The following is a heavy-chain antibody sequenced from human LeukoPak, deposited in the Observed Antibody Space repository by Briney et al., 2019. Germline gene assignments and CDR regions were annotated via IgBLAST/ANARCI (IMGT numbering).Heavy chain of an antibody. CDR3: ARDRGCSSTSCWGGGDY. Sequence: GRSLRLSCAASGFTFSSYGMNWVRQAPGKGLEWVSSISSSSSYIDYADSVKGRFTISRDNAKNSLYLQMNSLRAEDTAVYYCARDRGCSSTSCWGGGDYWGQGTLVTVSS. J-gene: IGHJ4*02. D-gene: IGHD2-2*01. CDR2: ISSSSSYI. V-gene: IGHV3-21*01. CDR1: GFTFSSYG.